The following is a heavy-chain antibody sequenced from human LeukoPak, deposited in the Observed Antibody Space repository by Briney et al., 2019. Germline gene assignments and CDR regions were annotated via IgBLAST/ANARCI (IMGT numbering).Heavy chain of an antibody. D-gene: IGHD6-13*01. CDR2: FYHDGST. CDR1: GVSISSGAYS. J-gene: IGHJ4*02. CDR3: ASVPAAAHRGYFDY. V-gene: IGHV4-30-2*01. Sequence: SGTLSLTCAVSGVSISSGAYSWSWIRQAPGKGLEWIGYFYHDGSTYYNPSLKSRVTMSVDRSKNQFSLKLGSVTAADTAVYYCASVPAAAHRGYFDYWGQGTLVTVSS.